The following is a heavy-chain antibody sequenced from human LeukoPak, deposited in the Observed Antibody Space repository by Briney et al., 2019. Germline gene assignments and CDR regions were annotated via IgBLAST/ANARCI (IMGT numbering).Heavy chain of an antibody. J-gene: IGHJ4*02. CDR1: SGSITNSNYF. Sequence: SETLSLTCSVSSGSITNSNYFWGWIRQPPGKGLEWIGSIFYTGSTNFNPSLKSRVTMSVDTSKNQFSLKLSSVTAADTAVYYCARRPKGPERTGIDYWRQGTLVTVSS. D-gene: IGHD1-14*01. V-gene: IGHV4-39*01. CDR3: ARRPKGPERTGIDY. CDR2: IFYTGST.